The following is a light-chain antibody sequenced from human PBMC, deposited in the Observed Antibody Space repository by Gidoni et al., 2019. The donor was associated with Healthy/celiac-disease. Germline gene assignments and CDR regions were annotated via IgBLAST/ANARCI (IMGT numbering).Light chain of an antibody. CDR2: GAS. Sequence: DIELTQSPGTLSLSPGERATLSCRASQSVSSSYLAWYQQKPGQAPRHLIYGASSRATGIPDRFSGSGSGTDFTLTISRLQPEDFAVYYCQQYGSSSTWTFGQGTKVEIK. CDR3: QQYGSSSTWT. CDR1: QSVSSSY. V-gene: IGKV3-20*01. J-gene: IGKJ1*01.